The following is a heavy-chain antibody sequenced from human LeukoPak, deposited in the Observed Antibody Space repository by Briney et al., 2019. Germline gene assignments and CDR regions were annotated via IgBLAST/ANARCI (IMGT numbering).Heavy chain of an antibody. CDR3: AKERNSKGYFDY. J-gene: IGHJ4*02. CDR2: ISGSGGST. Sequence: GGSLRLSCAASGLTFSTYAMSWVRQAPGKGPEWVSAISGSGGSTYYADSVKGRFTISRDNSKNTLYLQMNSLRAEDTAVYYCAKERNSKGYFDYWGQGTLVTVSS. D-gene: IGHD1-14*01. V-gene: IGHV3-23*01. CDR1: GLTFSTYA.